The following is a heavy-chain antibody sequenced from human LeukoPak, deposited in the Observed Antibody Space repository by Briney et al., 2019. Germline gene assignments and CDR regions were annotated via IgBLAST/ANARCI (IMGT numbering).Heavy chain of an antibody. V-gene: IGHV3-23*01. CDR3: AKDLGYSSGWAFDL. CDR2: ISGSGGST. CDR1: GFTFNSYA. Sequence: GGSLRLSCAASGFTFNSYAMSWVRQAPGKGLEWVSAISGSGGSTYYADSVKGRFTISRDNSKNTLYLQMNSLRAEDTAVYYCAKDLGYSSGWAFDLWGRGTLVTVSS. J-gene: IGHJ2*01. D-gene: IGHD6-19*01.